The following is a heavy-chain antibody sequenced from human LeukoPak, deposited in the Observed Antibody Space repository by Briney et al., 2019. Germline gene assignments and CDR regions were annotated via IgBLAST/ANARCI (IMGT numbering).Heavy chain of an antibody. V-gene: IGHV4-34*01. CDR3: ARGADIVVVPAAKWFDP. J-gene: IGHJ5*02. CDR1: GGSFSGYY. D-gene: IGHD2-2*01. CDR2: INHSGST. Sequence: SETLSLTCAVYGGSFSGYYWSWIRKPPGKGLEWIGEINHSGSTNYNPSLKSRVTISVDTSKNQFSLKLSSVTAADTAVYYCARGADIVVVPAAKWFDPWGQGTLVTVSS.